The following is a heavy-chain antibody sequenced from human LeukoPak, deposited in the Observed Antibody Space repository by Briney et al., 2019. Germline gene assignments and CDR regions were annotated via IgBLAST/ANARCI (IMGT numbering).Heavy chain of an antibody. V-gene: IGHV3-23*01. J-gene: IGHJ5*02. CDR1: GFTFDSYA. CDR2: VSRFGGTT. CDR3: VKHVGSRWSNNRFDP. D-gene: IGHD6-13*01. Sequence: GGSLRLSCAASGFTFDSYAMSWVRQAPGKGLEWVSAVSRFGGTTYYADSAKGRFTISRDNSNNTVYPQMNSLRVGDTALYYCVKHVGSRWSNNRFDPWGQGTLVTVS.